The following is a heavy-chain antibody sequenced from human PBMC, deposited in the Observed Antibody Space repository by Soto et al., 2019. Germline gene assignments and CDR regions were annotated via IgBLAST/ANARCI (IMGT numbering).Heavy chain of an antibody. CDR2: VFYTGST. V-gene: IGHV4-59*01. D-gene: IGHD3-3*01. J-gene: IGHJ5*02. CDR3: AGQTSVYSTGPLDL. CDR1: GASFSGYF. Sequence: PSETLSLTCTVSGASFSGYFWSWIRQPPGKGLEWIGYVFYTGSTAYNPSLKSRVIISVDTSKSQLSLRLNSVTAADTAVYYCAGQTSVYSTGPLDLWGQGTLVTVSS.